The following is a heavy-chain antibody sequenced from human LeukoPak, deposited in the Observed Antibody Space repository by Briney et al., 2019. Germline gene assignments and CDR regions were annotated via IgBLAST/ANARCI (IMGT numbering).Heavy chain of an antibody. CDR3: ARGGNCSSTSCQTYYYYGMDV. J-gene: IGHJ6*02. CDR2: IIPIFGIA. D-gene: IGHD2-2*01. CDR1: GGTFSSYA. Sequence: GASVKVSCKASGGTFSSYAINWVRQAPGQGLEWMGRIIPIFGIANYAQKFQGRVTITADKSTSTAYMELSSLRSEDTAVYYCARGGNCSSTSCQTYYYYGMDVWGQGTMVTVSS. V-gene: IGHV1-69*04.